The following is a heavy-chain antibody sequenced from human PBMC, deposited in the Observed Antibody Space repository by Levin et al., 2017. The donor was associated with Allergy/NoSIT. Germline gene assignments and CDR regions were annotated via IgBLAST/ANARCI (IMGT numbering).Heavy chain of an antibody. D-gene: IGHD4-17*01. CDR2: IFYTGST. CDR1: GGSISSGAYY. V-gene: IGHV4-31*03. CDR3: ARIGADYGDIDS. Sequence: SQTLSLTCTVSGGSISSGAYYWSWIRQHPGQGLEWIGYIFYTGSTYYNPSLKSRITISVDTSKTRFSVKLTPVTAADTAVYYCARIGADYGDIDSWGQGTLVTVS. J-gene: IGHJ5*01.